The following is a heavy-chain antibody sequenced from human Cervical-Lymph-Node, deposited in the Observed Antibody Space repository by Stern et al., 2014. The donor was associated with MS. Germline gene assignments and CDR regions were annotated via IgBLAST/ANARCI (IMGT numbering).Heavy chain of an antibody. CDR2: IYPGDPET. J-gene: IGHJ4*02. D-gene: IGHD1-14*01. CDR1: GFKFSIYW. V-gene: IGHV5-51*01. CDR3: ARQTTAWASDV. Sequence: EVQLVESGAELIRPGESLKISWKGSGFKFSIYWIAWVRQMPGKGLEWMGIIYPGDPETRYSPLFQGQVIMSADKSTSSAYLQWSSLNASDTAMYFCARQTTAWASDVWGQGTLVTVSS.